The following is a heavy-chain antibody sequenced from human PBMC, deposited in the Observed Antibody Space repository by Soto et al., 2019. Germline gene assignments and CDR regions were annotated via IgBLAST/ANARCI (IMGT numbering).Heavy chain of an antibody. CDR3: GRGSPPHGYLVAY. CDR1: GYAVTGHY. V-gene: IGHV1-2*04. Sequence: QVQLVQSGAEVKKPGASVKVSCKASGYAVTGHYMHWVRQAPGQGLEWMGWINPNSGGIIYAQNFRGWVTMTRDTAISAAYMELSSLKSDDTAVYFCGRGSPPHGYLVAYWGEGSVVTVSS. J-gene: IGHJ4*02. CDR2: INPNSGGI. D-gene: IGHD5-18*01.